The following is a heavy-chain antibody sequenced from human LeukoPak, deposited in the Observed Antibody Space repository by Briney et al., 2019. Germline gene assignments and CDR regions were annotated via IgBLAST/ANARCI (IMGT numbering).Heavy chain of an antibody. CDR1: GYSFISHW. CDR3: ARLRTTSRSHSSGWYY. D-gene: IGHD6-19*01. V-gene: IGHV5-51*01. CDR2: IYPGDSDT. Sequence: GESLKISCKGSGYSFISHWIGWVRQMPGKGLEWMGIIYPGDSDTRYSPSFQGQVTISADKSISTAYLQWSSLKASDTAMYYCARLRTTSRSHSSGWYYWGQGTLVTVSS. J-gene: IGHJ4*02.